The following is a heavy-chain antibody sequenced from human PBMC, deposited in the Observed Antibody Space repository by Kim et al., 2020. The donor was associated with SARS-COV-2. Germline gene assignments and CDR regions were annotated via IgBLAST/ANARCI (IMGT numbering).Heavy chain of an antibody. D-gene: IGHD3-22*01. V-gene: IGHV3-15*01. Sequence: GGSLRLSCAASGFTFSNAWMSWVRQAPGKGLEWVGRIKSKTDGGTTDYAAPVKGRFTISRDDSKNTLYLQMNSLKTEDTAVYYCTTGGVGYYDSSGYSQFRSRRYYYYGMDVWGQGTTVTVSS. J-gene: IGHJ6*02. CDR3: TTGGVGYYDSSGYSQFRSRRYYYYGMDV. CDR2: IKSKTDGGTT. CDR1: GFTFSNAW.